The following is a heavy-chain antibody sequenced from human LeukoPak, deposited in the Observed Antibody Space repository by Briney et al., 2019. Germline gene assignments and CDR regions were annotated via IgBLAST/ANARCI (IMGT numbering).Heavy chain of an antibody. CDR3: ARDRSDCSGGSCSGYFDY. Sequence: SETLSLTCTVSGGSISSYYWSWIRQPPGKGLEWIGYIYYSGSTNYNPSLKSRVTISVDTSKNQFSLKLSSVTAADTAVYYCARDRSDCSGGSCSGYFDYWGQGTLVTFSS. CDR1: GGSISSYY. CDR2: IYYSGST. J-gene: IGHJ4*02. D-gene: IGHD2-15*01. V-gene: IGHV4-59*01.